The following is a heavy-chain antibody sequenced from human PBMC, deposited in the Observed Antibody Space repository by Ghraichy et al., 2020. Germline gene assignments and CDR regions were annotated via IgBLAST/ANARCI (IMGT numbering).Heavy chain of an antibody. J-gene: IGHJ5*02. CDR3: ARDLSCSRTTCYSFGWFDP. D-gene: IGHD2-2*01. CDR2: ILPVVGAA. CDR1: GDTFSNYG. V-gene: IGHV1-69*04. Sequence: VKVSCQASGDTFSNYGISWVRRAPGQGLEWMGRILPVVGAATYAQIFQGRVNISADMSTNTVYMEVSSLRSEDTAVYYCARDLSCSRTTCYSFGWFDPWGQGSLVTVSS.